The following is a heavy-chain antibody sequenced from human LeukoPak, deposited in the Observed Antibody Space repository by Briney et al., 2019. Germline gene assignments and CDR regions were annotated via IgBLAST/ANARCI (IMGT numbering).Heavy chain of an antibody. J-gene: IGHJ6*03. CDR1: GGSISSYY. V-gene: IGHV4-59*01. Sequence: PSETLSLTCTVSGGSISSYYWSWIRQPPGKGLEWIGYIYYSGSANYNPSLKSRVTISVDTSKNQFSLKLSSVTAADTAVYYCARGIQLWSHYYYYMDVWGKGTTVTVSS. CDR2: IYYSGSA. D-gene: IGHD5-18*01. CDR3: ARGIQLWSHYYYYMDV.